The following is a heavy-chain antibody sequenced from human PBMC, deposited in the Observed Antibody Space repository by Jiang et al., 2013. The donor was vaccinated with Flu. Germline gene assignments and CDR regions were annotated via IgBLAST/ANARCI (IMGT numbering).Heavy chain of an antibody. CDR2: INTNTGNP. J-gene: IGHJ5*02. V-gene: IGHV7-4-1*02. D-gene: IGHD1-1*01. CDR1: GYSLTSHH. Sequence: QSGSELKKPGASVKVSCKASGYSLTSHHMDWVRQAPGQGLEWMGWINTNTGNPTYAQGFTGRFVFSLDTSVSTAYLQISSLTAEDTAVYYCARGFSYRFDPWGQGTLVTVSS. CDR3: ARGFSYRFDP.